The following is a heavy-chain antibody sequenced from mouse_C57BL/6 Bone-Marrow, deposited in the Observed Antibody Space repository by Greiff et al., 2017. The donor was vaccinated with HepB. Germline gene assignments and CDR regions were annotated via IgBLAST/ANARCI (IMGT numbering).Heavy chain of an antibody. CDR3: AREEDYWNYFDY. V-gene: IGHV1-81*01. Sequence: QVQLQQSGAELARPGASVKLSCKASGYTFTSYGISWVKQRPGQGLEWIGEIYPRSGNTYYNEKFKGKATLTADKSSSTAYMELRSLTSEDSAVYFCAREEDYWNYFDYWGQGTTLTVSS. CDR1: GYTFTSYG. J-gene: IGHJ2*01. CDR2: IYPRSGNT. D-gene: IGHD2-13*01.